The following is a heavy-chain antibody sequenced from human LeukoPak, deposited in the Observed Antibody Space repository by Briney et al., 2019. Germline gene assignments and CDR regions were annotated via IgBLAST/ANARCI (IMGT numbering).Heavy chain of an antibody. Sequence: SETLSLTCTVSGGSISSSSYYWGWIRQPPGKGLEWIGSIYYSGSTYYNPPLKSRVTISVDTSKNQFSLKLSSVTAADTAVYYCARDGYSYAFDYWGQGTLVTVSS. V-gene: IGHV4-39*07. CDR3: ARDGYSYAFDY. D-gene: IGHD5-18*01. J-gene: IGHJ4*02. CDR2: IYYSGST. CDR1: GGSISSSSYY.